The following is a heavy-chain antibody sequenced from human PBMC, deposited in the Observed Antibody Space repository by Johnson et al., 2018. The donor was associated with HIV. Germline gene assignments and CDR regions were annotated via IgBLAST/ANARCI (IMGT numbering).Heavy chain of an antibody. D-gene: IGHD1-1*01. Sequence: VQLVESGGGLIQPGGSLRLSCAASGFTVSSNYMSWVRQAPGKGLEWVSVIYSGGNTYYADSVKGRFTISRDNSKNSLYLQMNSLRAEDTALYYCARVALNVGNDAFDIWGQGTMVTVSS. CDR3: ARVALNVGNDAFDI. CDR1: GFTVSSNY. CDR2: IYSGGNT. V-gene: IGHV3-53*01. J-gene: IGHJ3*02.